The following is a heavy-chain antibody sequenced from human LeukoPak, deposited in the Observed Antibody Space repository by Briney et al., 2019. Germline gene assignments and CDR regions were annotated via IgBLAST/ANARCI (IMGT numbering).Heavy chain of an antibody. V-gene: IGHV1-69*05. CDR3: ARVPWRAVGATWALDY. J-gene: IGHJ4*02. CDR1: GGTFSSYA. Sequence: ASVKVSCKASGGTFSSYAISWVRQAPGQGLEWMGGNIPIFCTANYAQKFQGRVTITTDESTSTAYMELSSLRSEDTAVYYCARVPWRAVGATWALDYWGQGTLVTVSS. D-gene: IGHD1-26*01. CDR2: NIPIFCTA.